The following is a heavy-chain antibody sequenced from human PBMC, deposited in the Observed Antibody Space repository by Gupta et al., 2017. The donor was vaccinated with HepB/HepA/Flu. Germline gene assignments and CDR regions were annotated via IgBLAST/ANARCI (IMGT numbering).Heavy chain of an antibody. D-gene: IGHD6-13*01. CDR2: IYSTGTT. CDR3: ARAPPNIAPNWFDS. J-gene: IGHJ5*01. Sequence: QLQESGPGLVKPSGTLSLTCSVSGDSINDGSYFWGWIRQSPGKGLEYIGSIYSTGTTYYYPSRHIRVTISLDTSNNYFSLNLTSVTDADTAVYYCARAPPNIAPNWFDSWGPGTLVTVSS. CDR1: GDSINDGSYF. V-gene: IGHV4-39*02.